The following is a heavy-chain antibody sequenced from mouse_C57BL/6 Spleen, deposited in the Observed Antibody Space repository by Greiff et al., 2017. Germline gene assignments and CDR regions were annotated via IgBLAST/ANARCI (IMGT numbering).Heavy chain of an antibody. CDR3: ARRGLYYYGSSYGYFDV. Sequence: QVTLKVCGPGILQSSQTLSLTCSFSGFSLSTSGMGVSWIRQPSGKGLEWLAHIYWDDDKRYNPSLKSRLTISKDTSRNPVFLKITSVDTADTATYYCARRGLYYYGSSYGYFDVWGTGTTVTVSA. V-gene: IGHV8-12*01. CDR2: IYWDDDK. CDR1: GFSLSTSGMG. D-gene: IGHD1-1*01. J-gene: IGHJ1*03.